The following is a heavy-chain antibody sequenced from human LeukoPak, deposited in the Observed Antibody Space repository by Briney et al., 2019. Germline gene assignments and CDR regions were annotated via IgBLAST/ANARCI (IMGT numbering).Heavy chain of an antibody. CDR2: VHSTGST. CDR3: ARDGGYFDIDY. J-gene: IGHJ4*02. Sequence: SETLSLTCAVSGGSISGSGYFWGWVRQPPGKRLEWIGSVHSTGSTHYIPSLRGRITISLDTFKNQYSLELNFVTAADTAVYYCARDGGYFDIDYWGQGTLVTVSS. CDR1: GGSISGSGYF. V-gene: IGHV4-39*07. D-gene: IGHD4-23*01.